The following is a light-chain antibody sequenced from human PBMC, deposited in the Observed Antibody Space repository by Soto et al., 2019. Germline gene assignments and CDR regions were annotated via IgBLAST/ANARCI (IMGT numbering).Light chain of an antibody. V-gene: IGKV3-11*01. Sequence: EIALTQSPATLSLSPGERATLSCRASQTFSSHLAWYQQKPGQAPRLLIYDASKRATGIPARFSGRGSGTDFTLTISSLEPEDFAVYYCQQRSNWPPVITFGQGTRLEIK. CDR2: DAS. CDR3: QQRSNWPPVIT. CDR1: QTFSSH. J-gene: IGKJ5*01.